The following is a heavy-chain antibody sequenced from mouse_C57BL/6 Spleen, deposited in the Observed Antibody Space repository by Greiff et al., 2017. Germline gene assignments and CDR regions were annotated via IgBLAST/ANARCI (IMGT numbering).Heavy chain of an antibody. Sequence: QVQLQQPGAELVRPGSSVKLSCKASGYTFTSYWMDWVKQRPGQGLEWIGNIYPSDSETHYNQKFKDKATLTVDKSSSTAYMQLSSLTSEDSAVYYSARQGNDYYGSSYFDYWGQGTTLTVSS. J-gene: IGHJ2*01. V-gene: IGHV1-61*01. CDR3: ARQGNDYYGSSYFDY. CDR1: GYTFTSYW. D-gene: IGHD1-1*01. CDR2: IYPSDSET.